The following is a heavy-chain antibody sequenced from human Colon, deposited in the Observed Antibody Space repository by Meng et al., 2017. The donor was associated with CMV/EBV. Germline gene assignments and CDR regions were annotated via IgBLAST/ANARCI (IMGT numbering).Heavy chain of an antibody. J-gene: IGHJ4*02. CDR2: VNAGGRDT. CDR3: ARGTIPSGNYFWYFDH. V-gene: IGHV3-23*01. Sequence: GESLKISCAASGFTFNSHAMNWVRQAPGKGLEWVSSVNAGGRDTYCADSVKGRFTISRDNSENTLFLQMNKLRVEDTAVYYCARGTIPSGNYFWYFDHWGQGSLVTVSS. CDR1: GFTFNSHA. D-gene: IGHD1-7*01.